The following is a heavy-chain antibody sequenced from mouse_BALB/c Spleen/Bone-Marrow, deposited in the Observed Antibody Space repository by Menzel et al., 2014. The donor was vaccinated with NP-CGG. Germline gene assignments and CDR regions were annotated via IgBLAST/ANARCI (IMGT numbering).Heavy chain of an antibody. D-gene: IGHD2-1*01. Sequence: SGPELVKPGASVKISCKASGYTFIDYNMHWVKQSHGKSLEWIGYIYPYNGGAGYNQKFKSKATLTVDNSSSTAYMELRSLTSDDSAVYYCARSYGNYDAWFAHWGQGTLVTVSA. V-gene: IGHV1S29*02. CDR1: GYTFIDYN. CDR2: IYPYNGGA. CDR3: ARSYGNYDAWFAH. J-gene: IGHJ3*01.